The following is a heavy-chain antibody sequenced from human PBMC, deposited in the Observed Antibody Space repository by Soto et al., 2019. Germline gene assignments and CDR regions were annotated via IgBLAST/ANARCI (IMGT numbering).Heavy chain of an antibody. CDR1: GGSISSSSYY. V-gene: IGHV4-39*01. CDR3: ARHFPVTSNWFDP. Sequence: PSETLSLTCTVSGGSISSSSYYWGWIRQPPGKGLEWIGSIYYSGSTYYNPSLKSRVTISVDTSKNQFSLKLSSVTAADTAVYYCARHFPVTSNWFDPWGQATLVTVSS. D-gene: IGHD4-17*01. J-gene: IGHJ5*02. CDR2: IYYSGST.